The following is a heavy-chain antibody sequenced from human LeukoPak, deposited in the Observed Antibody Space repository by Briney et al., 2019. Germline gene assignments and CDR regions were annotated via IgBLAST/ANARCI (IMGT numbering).Heavy chain of an antibody. D-gene: IGHD3/OR15-3a*01. CDR3: AKRGVVIRVILVGFHKAAYYFES. J-gene: IGHJ4*02. Sequence: SGGSLSLSCAVSGITLSNYGMSWVRQAPGKGLEWVAGISDSGGSTNYADSVKGRFTISRDNPKNTLYLQMNSLRAEDTAVYFCAKRGVVIRVILVGFHKAAYYFESWGQGALVTVSS. CDR2: ISDSGGST. V-gene: IGHV3-23*01. CDR1: GITLSNYG.